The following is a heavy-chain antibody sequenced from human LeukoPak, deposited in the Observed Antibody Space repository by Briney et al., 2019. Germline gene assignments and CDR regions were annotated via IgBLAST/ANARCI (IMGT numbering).Heavy chain of an antibody. CDR3: ARDGGDIVVVVAATSNWFDP. CDR2: INPNSGGT. J-gene: IGHJ5*02. V-gene: IGHV1-2*02. D-gene: IGHD2-15*01. CDR1: GYTFTGYY. Sequence: ASVKVSCKASGYTFTGYYMHWVRQAPGQGLEWMGWINPNSGGTNYAQKFQGRVTMTRDTSISTAYMGLSRLRSDDTAVYYCARDGGDIVVVVAATSNWFDPWGQGTLVTVSS.